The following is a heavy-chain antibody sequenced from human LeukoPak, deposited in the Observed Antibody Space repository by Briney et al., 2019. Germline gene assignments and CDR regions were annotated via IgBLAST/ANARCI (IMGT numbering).Heavy chain of an antibody. CDR1: GFAFSSYG. V-gene: IGHV3-30*02. CDR2: IHYDSSTE. CDR3: VSVSWWEQPAFDY. D-gene: IGHD1-26*01. Sequence: GGSLRLSCAASGFAFSSYGMHWVRQAPGKGLEWVAYIHYDSSTEDYADSVKGRFTISRDNSKNTLYLQMNSLRAEDTAVYYCVSVSWWEQPAFDYWGQGTLVTVSS. J-gene: IGHJ4*02.